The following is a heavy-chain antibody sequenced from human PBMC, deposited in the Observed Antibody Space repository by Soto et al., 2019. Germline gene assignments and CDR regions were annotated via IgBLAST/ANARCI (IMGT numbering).Heavy chain of an antibody. CDR1: GVTLSRDS. J-gene: IGHJ2*01. CDR3: AKPASSTVIPDWYFDL. V-gene: IGHV3-23*01. CDR2: ISGSGGST. D-gene: IGHD4-17*01. Sequence: AGGALRLSCGGSGVTLSRDSMSWGRQAPGKGLEWVSAISGSGGSTYYADSVKGRFTISRDNSKNTLYLQMNSLRAEDTAVYYCAKPASSTVIPDWYFDLWGRGTLVTVSS.